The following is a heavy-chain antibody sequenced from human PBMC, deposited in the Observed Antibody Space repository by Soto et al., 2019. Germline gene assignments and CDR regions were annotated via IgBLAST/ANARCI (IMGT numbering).Heavy chain of an antibody. J-gene: IGHJ4*02. Sequence: EVQLVESGGGLVKPGGSLRLSYAASGFTFSSYSMNWVRQAPGKGLEWVSSISSSSSYIYYADSVKGRFTISRDNAKNSLYLQMNSLRAEDTAVYYCASGGQGDIVVVVAAPWGVYWGQGTLVTVSS. CDR3: ASGGQGDIVVVVAAPWGVY. V-gene: IGHV3-21*01. CDR1: GFTFSSYS. CDR2: ISSSSSYI. D-gene: IGHD2-15*01.